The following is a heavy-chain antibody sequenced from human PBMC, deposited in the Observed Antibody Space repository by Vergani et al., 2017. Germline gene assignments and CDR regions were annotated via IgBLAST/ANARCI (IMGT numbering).Heavy chain of an antibody. CDR1: GGSISSSRYY. J-gene: IGHJ6*02. CDR2: INHSGST. D-gene: IGHD3-3*01. V-gene: IGHV4-39*07. Sequence: QLQLQESGPGLVKPSETLSLTCTVSGGSISSSRYYWSWIRQPPGKGLEWIGEINHSGSTNYNPSLKSRVTISVDTSKNQFSLKLSSVTAADRAVYYCARISYDFWSGYYAYYYYGMDVWGQGTTVTVSS. CDR3: ARISYDFWSGYYAYYYYGMDV.